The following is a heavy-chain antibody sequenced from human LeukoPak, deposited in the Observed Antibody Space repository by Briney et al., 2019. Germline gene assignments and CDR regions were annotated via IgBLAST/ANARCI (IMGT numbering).Heavy chain of an antibody. Sequence: SETLSLTCAVYGGSFSGYYWSWIRQPPGKGLEWIGEINHSGSTNHNPSLKSRVTISVDTSKNQFSLKLSSVTAADTAVYYCARGGEADYDYVWGSYRYDWFDPWGQGTLVTVSS. J-gene: IGHJ5*02. D-gene: IGHD3-16*02. CDR1: GGSFSGYY. V-gene: IGHV4-34*01. CDR2: INHSGST. CDR3: ARGGEADYDYVWGSYRYDWFDP.